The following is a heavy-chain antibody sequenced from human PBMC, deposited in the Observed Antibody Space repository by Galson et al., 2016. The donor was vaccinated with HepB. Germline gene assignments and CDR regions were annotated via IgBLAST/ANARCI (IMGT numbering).Heavy chain of an antibody. V-gene: IGHV4-4*02. Sequence: SETLSLTCAVSVGSISNSNRWSWVRQPPGKGLEWIGDIYHNGNTNYNPSLTSRVTMSVDQSKNQFSLNLISVTAADTAVYYCARDPVFGDWGQGTLVTVSS. CDR1: VGSISNSNR. CDR3: ARDPVFGD. J-gene: IGHJ4*02. CDR2: IYHNGNT.